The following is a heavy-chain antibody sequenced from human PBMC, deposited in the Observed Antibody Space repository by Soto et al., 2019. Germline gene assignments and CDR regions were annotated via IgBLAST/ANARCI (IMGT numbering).Heavy chain of an antibody. D-gene: IGHD6-13*01. CDR1: GASISSGGFY. V-gene: IGHV4-31*03. Sequence: QVQLQESGPGLVQPSQTLSLTCTVSGASISSGGFYWSWIRQFPGKGLEWIGYIDYRGRTFYNPYVKSRATISRDTSKSQFSLNVSSVTAADTAVFYCARVSAAGTRWFDSWGQGTLVTVS. CDR2: IDYRGRT. CDR3: ARVSAAGTRWFDS. J-gene: IGHJ5*01.